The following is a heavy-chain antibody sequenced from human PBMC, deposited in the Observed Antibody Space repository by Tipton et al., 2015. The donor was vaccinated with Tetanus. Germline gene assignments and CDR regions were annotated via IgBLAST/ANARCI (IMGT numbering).Heavy chain of an antibody. V-gene: IGHV4-31*03. CDR1: GGSITAGGYF. D-gene: IGHD6-19*01. CDR2: IYHDGDT. J-gene: IGHJ5*02. CDR3: AILPKHWLAPRGAP. Sequence: TLSLTCTVSGGSITAGGYFWSWIRQLPGKGLEWMGHIYHDGDTYYNPSLKNRVTISVDTSKNQFSLNLTSVTAADTAMYYCAILPKHWLAPRGAPWGQGILVTVSS.